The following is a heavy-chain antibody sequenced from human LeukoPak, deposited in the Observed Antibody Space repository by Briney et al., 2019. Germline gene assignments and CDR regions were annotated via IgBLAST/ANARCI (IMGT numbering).Heavy chain of an antibody. CDR2: ITASGATT. V-gene: IGHV3-23*01. D-gene: IGHD3-16*01. Sequence: GGSLRLSCAASGFTLNSCAMTGVRQAPGKGLEWVSGITASGATTYYADSVNGRFTISRDNSQNTMYLQMNSLRAEDTAIYYCAKDADDYVSSFDYWGQGTLVTVSS. CDR3: AKDADDYVSSFDY. CDR1: GFTLNSCA. J-gene: IGHJ4*02.